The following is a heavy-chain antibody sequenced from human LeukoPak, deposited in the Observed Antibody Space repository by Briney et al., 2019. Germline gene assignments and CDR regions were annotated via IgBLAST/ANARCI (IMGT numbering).Heavy chain of an antibody. CDR3: ARGDDSYCSGGSCYQDY. J-gene: IGHJ4*02. Sequence: ASVKVSCKASGYTFTSYGISWVRRAPGQGLEWMGWISAYNGNTNYAQKLQGRVTMTTDTSTSTAYMELRSLRSDDTAVYYCARGDDSYCSGGSCYQDYWGQGTLVTVSS. CDR1: GYTFTSYG. D-gene: IGHD2-15*01. CDR2: ISAYNGNT. V-gene: IGHV1-18*01.